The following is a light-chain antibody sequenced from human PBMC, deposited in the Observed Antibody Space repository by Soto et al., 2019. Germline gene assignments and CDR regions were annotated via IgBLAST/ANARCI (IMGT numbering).Light chain of an antibody. CDR3: SSYTIASTHVL. V-gene: IGLV2-14*01. J-gene: IGLJ2*01. CDR1: SSDIGAYGY. CDR2: DVN. Sequence: QSALTQPASVSGSPGQSITISCTGTSSDIGAYGYVSWYQQHPARAPKLIIYDVNDRPSGVSDRFSGSKSGNTASLTISGLQAEDEADYFCSSYTIASTHVLFGGGTKLTVL.